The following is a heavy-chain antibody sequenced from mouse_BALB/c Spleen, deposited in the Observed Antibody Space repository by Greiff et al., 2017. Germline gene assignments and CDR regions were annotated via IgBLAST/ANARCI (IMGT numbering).Heavy chain of an antibody. CDR3: NALYDYDDGTYAMDY. V-gene: IGHV14-4*02. CDR2: IDPENGDT. D-gene: IGHD2-4*01. J-gene: IGHJ4*01. Sequence: EVQRVESGAELVRSGASVKLSCTASGFNIKDYYMHWVKQRPEQGLEWIGWIDPENGDTEYAPKFQGKATMTADTSSNTAYLQLSSLTSEDTAVYYCNALYDYDDGTYAMDYWGQGTSVTVSS. CDR1: GFNIKDYY.